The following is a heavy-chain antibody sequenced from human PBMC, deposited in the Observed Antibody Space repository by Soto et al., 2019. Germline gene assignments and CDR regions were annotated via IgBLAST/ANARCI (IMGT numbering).Heavy chain of an antibody. Sequence: SETLSLTCTVSGGSISSSSYYWGWIRQPPGKGLEWIGSIYYSGSTYYNPSLKSRVTISVDTSKNQFSLKLSSVTAADTAVYYCAREYSGYVNAFDIWGQGTMVTVSS. D-gene: IGHD5-12*01. V-gene: IGHV4-39*02. CDR2: IYYSGST. J-gene: IGHJ3*02. CDR1: GGSISSSSYY. CDR3: AREYSGYVNAFDI.